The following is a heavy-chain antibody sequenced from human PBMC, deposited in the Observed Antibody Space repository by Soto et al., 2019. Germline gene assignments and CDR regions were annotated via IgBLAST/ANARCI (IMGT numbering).Heavy chain of an antibody. CDR1: GFTFSSYA. V-gene: IGHV3-30-3*01. Sequence: QVQLVESGGGVVQPGRSLRLSCAASGFTFSSYAMHWVRQAPGKGLEWVAVISYDGSNKYYADSVKGRFTISRDNSKNTLYLQMNSLGAEVTAVYYCARDLDDYGVNSEANDAFDLWGQGTMVTVSS. CDR2: ISYDGSNK. J-gene: IGHJ3*01. CDR3: ARDLDDYGVNSEANDAFDL. D-gene: IGHD4-17*01.